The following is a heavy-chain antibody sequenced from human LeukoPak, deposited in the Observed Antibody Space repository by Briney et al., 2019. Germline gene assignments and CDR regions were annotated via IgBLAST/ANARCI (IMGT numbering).Heavy chain of an antibody. CDR3: ARGTGIPRSWFDP. J-gene: IGHJ5*02. D-gene: IGHD1-14*01. V-gene: IGHV4-34*01. CDR1: GGSFSGYY. Sequence: PSETLSLTCAVYGGSFSGYYWSWIRQPPGKGLEWIGEISHSGSTNYNPSLKSRVTISVDTSKNQFSLKLSSVTAADTAVYYCARGTGIPRSWFDPWGQGTLVTVSS. CDR2: ISHSGST.